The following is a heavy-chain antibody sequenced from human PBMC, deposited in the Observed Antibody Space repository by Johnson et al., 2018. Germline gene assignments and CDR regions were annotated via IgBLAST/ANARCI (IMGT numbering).Heavy chain of an antibody. D-gene: IGHD2-15*01. CDR2: ISGIGGTT. CDR3: ANEGDCSGGSCYSDAFDI. V-gene: IGHV3-23*01. Sequence: VQLQESGGGLVQPGGSLRLSCAASGFTFSSYAMSWVRQAPGKGLEWVSAISGIGGTTYYAASVQGRSTISRDKSKNTLYLQTNSLRAEDTAVYYCANEGDCSGGSCYSDAFDIWGQGTMVTVSS. CDR1: GFTFSSYA. J-gene: IGHJ3*02.